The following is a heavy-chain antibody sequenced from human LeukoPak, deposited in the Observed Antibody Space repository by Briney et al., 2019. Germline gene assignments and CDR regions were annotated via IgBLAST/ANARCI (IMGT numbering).Heavy chain of an antibody. CDR1: GGTFSSYA. V-gene: IGHV1-69*06. CDR3: ARDIGGYFDY. J-gene: IGHJ4*02. CDR2: IIPIFGTA. Sequence: GASVKVSCKASGGTFSSYAISWVRQAPGQRLEWMGGIIPIFGTANYAQKFQGRVTITADRSTSTAYMELSSLRSEDTAVYYCARDIGGYFDYWGQGTLVTVSS. D-gene: IGHD3-10*01.